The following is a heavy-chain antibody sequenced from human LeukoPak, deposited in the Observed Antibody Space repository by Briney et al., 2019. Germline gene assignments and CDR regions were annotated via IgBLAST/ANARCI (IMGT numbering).Heavy chain of an antibody. V-gene: IGHV3-53*01. Sequence: GGSLRLSCAASGFTVSTNYMTWVRQAPGKGLEWVSIIYSGGTTFYADSVKGRFTISRDNSKNTLYLQMHSLRADDTAVYYCAGGGYDVIGSYPQENWYFDLWGRGTLVTVSS. CDR1: GFTVSTNY. CDR2: IYSGGTT. D-gene: IGHD3-22*01. CDR3: AGGGYDVIGSYPQENWYFDL. J-gene: IGHJ2*01.